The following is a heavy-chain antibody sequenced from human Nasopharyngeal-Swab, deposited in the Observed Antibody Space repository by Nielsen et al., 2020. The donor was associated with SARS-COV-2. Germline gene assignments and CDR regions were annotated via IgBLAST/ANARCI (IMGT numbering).Heavy chain of an antibody. J-gene: IGHJ6*02. CDR3: ARGLLWFGELLGYYYNYGMYV. CDR2: ISRSGSTI. CDR1: GFNFSDYY. Sequence: GESLKISCAASGFNFSDYYMSWIRQAPGKGLEWVSYISRSGSTIYYADSVKGRFTNSRYQAKNSLYLQMNSLRAEDTAVYYCARGLLWFGELLGYYYNYGMYVCGQGTTVTVSS. V-gene: IGHV3-11*04. D-gene: IGHD3-10*01.